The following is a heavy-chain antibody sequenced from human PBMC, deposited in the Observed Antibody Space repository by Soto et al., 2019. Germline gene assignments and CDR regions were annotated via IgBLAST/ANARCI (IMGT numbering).Heavy chain of an antibody. D-gene: IGHD2-15*01. J-gene: IGHJ4*02. V-gene: IGHV3-7*01. Sequence: GGSLRLSCAASGFTFSNYWMSWVRQAPGKGLEWVANIKQDGSEKYYVDSVKGRFTISRDNAKNSLYLQMNSLRAEDTAVYYCARPPTTGWYLLINAYWGQGTLVTVSS. CDR2: IKQDGSEK. CDR3: ARPPTTGWYLLINAY. CDR1: GFTFSNYW.